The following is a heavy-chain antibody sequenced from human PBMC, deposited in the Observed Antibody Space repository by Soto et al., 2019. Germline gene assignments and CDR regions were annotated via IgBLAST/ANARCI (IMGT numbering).Heavy chain of an antibody. D-gene: IGHD6-13*01. CDR2: INPSGGST. CDR3: ARDHPGIAAAGILTL. Sequence: ASVKVSCKASGYTFTSYYMHWVRQAPGQGLEWMGIINPSGGSTSYAQKFQGRVTMTRDTSTSTVYMELSSLRSEDTAVYYCARDHPGIAAAGILTLWGQGTLVTVSS. J-gene: IGHJ4*02. V-gene: IGHV1-46*03. CDR1: GYTFTSYY.